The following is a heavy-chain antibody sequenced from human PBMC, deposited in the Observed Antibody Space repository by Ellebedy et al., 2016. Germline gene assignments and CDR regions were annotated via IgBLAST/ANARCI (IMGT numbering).Heavy chain of an antibody. Sequence: SETLSLXXTVSGGSISSSSYYWGWIRQPPGKGLEWIGSIYYSGSTYYNPSLKSRVTISVDTSKNQFSLKLSSVTAADTAVYYCARGRGRGSSTAYWGQGTLVTVSS. V-gene: IGHV4-39*07. D-gene: IGHD2-2*01. CDR3: ARGRGRGSSTAY. CDR1: GGSISSSSYY. CDR2: IYYSGST. J-gene: IGHJ4*02.